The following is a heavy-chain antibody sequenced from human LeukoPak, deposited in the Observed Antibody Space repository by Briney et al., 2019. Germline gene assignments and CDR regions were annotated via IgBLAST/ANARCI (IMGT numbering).Heavy chain of an antibody. D-gene: IGHD1-1*01. Sequence: PSETLSLTCTVSGGSIDIYYWSWIRQPPGKGLEWIGYIYYSGSTNYNPSLKSQVTISVDTSKNQFSLKLSSVTAADTAVYYCARGPLNEEIDYWGQGTLVTVSS. CDR3: ARGPLNEEIDY. CDR2: IYYSGST. V-gene: IGHV4-59*01. J-gene: IGHJ4*02. CDR1: GGSIDIYY.